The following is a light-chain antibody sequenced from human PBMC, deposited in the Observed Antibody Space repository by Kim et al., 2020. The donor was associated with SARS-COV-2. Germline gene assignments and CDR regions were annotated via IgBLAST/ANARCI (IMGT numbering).Light chain of an antibody. CDR1: QSVSTN. CDR2: GAS. Sequence: VSPGERATLSCRASQSVSTNVAWYQQKPGQAPRLLIYGASTRDTGIAARFSGSGSGTEFSLTISSLQSEDFAVYYCQQYNGWPRTFGQGTKVDIK. V-gene: IGKV3-15*01. J-gene: IGKJ1*01. CDR3: QQYNGWPRT.